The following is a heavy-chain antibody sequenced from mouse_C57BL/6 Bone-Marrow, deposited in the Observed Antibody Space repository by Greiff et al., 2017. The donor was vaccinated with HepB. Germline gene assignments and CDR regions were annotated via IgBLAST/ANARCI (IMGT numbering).Heavy chain of an antibody. CDR3: ASTTVVYYYAMDY. CDR1: GYTFTDHT. D-gene: IGHD1-1*01. Sequence: VQLVESDAELVKPGASVKISCKVSGYTFTDHTIHWMKQRPEQGLEWIGYIYPRDGSTKYNEKFKGKATLTADKSSSTAYMQLNSLTSEDSAVYFCASTTVVYYYAMDYWGQGTSVTVSS. CDR2: IYPRDGST. J-gene: IGHJ4*01. V-gene: IGHV1-78*01.